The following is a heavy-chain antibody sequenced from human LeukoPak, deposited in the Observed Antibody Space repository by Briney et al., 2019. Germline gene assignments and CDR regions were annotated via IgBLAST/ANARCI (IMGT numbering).Heavy chain of an antibody. V-gene: IGHV4-38-2*01. CDR3: ARGYYDILTGYSGYYFDY. D-gene: IGHD3-9*01. J-gene: IGHJ4*02. Sequence: SXYSLXXGXXWGWIRQPPGKGLEWIXSXXHSGSTYYNPSLRSRVTISVDTSKNQFSLKLSSVTAADTAVYYCARGYYDILTGYSGYYFDYWGQGTLVTVSS. CDR2: XXHSGST. CDR1: XYSLXXGXX.